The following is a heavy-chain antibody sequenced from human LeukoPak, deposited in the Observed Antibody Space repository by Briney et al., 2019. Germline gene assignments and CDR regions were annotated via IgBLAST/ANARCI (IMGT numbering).Heavy chain of an antibody. CDR2: IYYSGST. Sequence: PSETLSLTCTVSGGSISSGGYYWSWTRQHPGKGLEWIWNIYYSGSTYYNPSLKSRVTISVDTSKNQFSLKLSSVTAADTAVYYCASLEAAGGQLVSPTWFDPWGQGTLVTVSS. V-gene: IGHV4-31*03. J-gene: IGHJ5*02. D-gene: IGHD6-13*01. CDR3: ASLEAAGGQLVSPTWFDP. CDR1: GGSISSGGYY.